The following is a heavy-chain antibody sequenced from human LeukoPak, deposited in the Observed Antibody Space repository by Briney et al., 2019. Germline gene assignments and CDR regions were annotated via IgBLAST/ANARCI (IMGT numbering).Heavy chain of an antibody. D-gene: IGHD4-23*01. CDR1: GYTFTSYY. J-gene: IGHJ4*02. CDR3: AGGMGNNFDY. V-gene: IGHV1-46*01. CDR2: INPSGGST. Sequence: ASVKVSCKASGYTFTSYYMHWVRQAPGQGLEWMGIINPSGGSTSYAQKFQGSVTMTRDTSTSTVYMELSSRRSEDTAVYYCAGGMGNNFDYWGQGTLVTVSS.